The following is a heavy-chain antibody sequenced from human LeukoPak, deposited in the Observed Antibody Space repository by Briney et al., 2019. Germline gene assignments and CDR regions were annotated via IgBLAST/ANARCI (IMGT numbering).Heavy chain of an antibody. CDR1: GFTVSSNY. J-gene: IGHJ5*02. CDR2: ISGSGGST. CDR3: AKDPRAASWFDP. V-gene: IGHV3-23*01. Sequence: GGSLRLSCAASGFTVSSNYMSWVRQAPGKGLEWVSAISGSGGSTYYADSVKGRFTISRDNSKNTLYLQMNSLRAEDTAVYYCAKDPRAASWFDPWGQGTLVTVSS.